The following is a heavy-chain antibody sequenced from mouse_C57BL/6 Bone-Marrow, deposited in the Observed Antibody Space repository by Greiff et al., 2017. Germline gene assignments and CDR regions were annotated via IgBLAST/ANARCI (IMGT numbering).Heavy chain of an antibody. J-gene: IGHJ4*01. V-gene: IGHV1-59*01. Sequence: QVQLQQPGAELVRPGTSVKLSCKASGYTFTSYWMHWVKQRPGQGLEWIGVIDPSDSYTNYNQKFKVKATLTVDTSSSTAHMQLSSLTSEYSAVYYCAGGSSLDYWCQGTSVPVSS. CDR1: GYTFTSYW. CDR3: AGGSSLDY. CDR2: IDPSDSYT. D-gene: IGHD3-2*02.